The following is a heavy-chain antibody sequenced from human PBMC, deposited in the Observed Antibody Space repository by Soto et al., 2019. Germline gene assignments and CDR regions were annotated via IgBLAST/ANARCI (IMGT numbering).Heavy chain of an antibody. D-gene: IGHD5-12*01. V-gene: IGHV1-69*01. CDR1: GGTFSSYA. Sequence: QVQLVESGGGVVQPGRSLRLSCAASGGTFSSYAISWVRQAPGQGLEWMGGIIPIFGTANYAQKFQGRVTITADESTSTAYMELSSLRSEDTAVYYCARVRREDGYNLHYYYYYGMDVWGQGTTVTVSS. CDR2: IIPIFGTA. CDR3: ARVRREDGYNLHYYYYYGMDV. J-gene: IGHJ6*02.